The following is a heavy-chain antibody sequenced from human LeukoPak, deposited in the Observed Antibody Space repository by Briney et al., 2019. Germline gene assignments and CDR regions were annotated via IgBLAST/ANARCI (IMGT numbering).Heavy chain of an antibody. CDR1: ADSVDGYY. Sequence: SETLSLTCTVSADSVDGYYWNWVRQPPGKGLEWIGYILNSETTEYNPSLKSRVTISVDTSKNQFSLNLISVTAADTAVYFCARGRGGGGSSNNWFDPWGQGTLVTVSS. CDR2: ILNSETT. J-gene: IGHJ5*02. V-gene: IGHV4-59*02. CDR3: ARGRGGGGSSNNWFDP. D-gene: IGHD2-15*01.